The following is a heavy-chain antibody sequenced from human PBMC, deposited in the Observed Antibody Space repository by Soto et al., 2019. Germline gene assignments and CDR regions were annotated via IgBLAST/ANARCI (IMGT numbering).Heavy chain of an antibody. D-gene: IGHD2-2*01. Sequence: AETLSLTCIVSGCSISSYYCRWIRQPAGKGLEWMGRMYTSGSTNYNPPLKIRVTMSVDTPNTQFSLKLRAVTAADTAVHHWGRHRTRAKDIVVVPAPTIHYYYYGMDVWGQGATVTVSS. CDR2: MYTSGST. V-gene: IGHV4-4*07. J-gene: IGHJ6*02. CDR1: GCSISSYY. CDR3: GRHRTRAKDIVVVPAPTIHYYYYGMDV.